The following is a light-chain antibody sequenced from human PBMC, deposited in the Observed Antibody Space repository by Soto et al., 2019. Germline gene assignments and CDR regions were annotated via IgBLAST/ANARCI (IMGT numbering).Light chain of an antibody. CDR2: NAS. V-gene: IGKV3-20*01. CDR3: QQYGRSPVT. CDR1: QSVSNNY. J-gene: IGKJ3*01. Sequence: EIVLTQSPATLSVSPGERATLSCRASQSVSNNYLARYQQKPGQAPRLLISNASRRATGIPDRFSGRGSGTDFTRTVSRLEPEDFAVYFCQQYGRSPVTFGPGTMVDIK.